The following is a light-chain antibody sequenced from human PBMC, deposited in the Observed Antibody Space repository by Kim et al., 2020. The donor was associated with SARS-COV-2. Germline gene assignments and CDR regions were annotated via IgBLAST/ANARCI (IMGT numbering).Light chain of an antibody. CDR1: SSDVGGYNF. CDR3: SSYAGDVSWVV. J-gene: IGLJ2*01. CDR2: DVT. Sequence: QSALTQPRSVSGAPGQSVTISCTGTSSDVGGYNFVSWYQQHPGKAPKLIIYDVTKRPSGVPDRFSGSKSGSTASLTISGLQAEDEADYHCSSYAGDVSWVVFGGGTQLTVL. V-gene: IGLV2-11*01.